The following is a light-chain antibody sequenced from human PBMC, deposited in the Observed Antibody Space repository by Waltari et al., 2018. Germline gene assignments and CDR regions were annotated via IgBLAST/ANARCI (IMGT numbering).Light chain of an antibody. CDR1: HDIGGR. Sequence: LLPQSPALQSVTPTAKVTITCRASHDIGGRLHWYQQKADQPPRILIKYVSQSFSGVPARFSGSGSGTDCTLTINGLEPEDAATYYCHHSSSLPYTLGQGTKREIK. CDR3: HHSSSLPYT. CDR2: YVS. V-gene: IGKV6-21*01. J-gene: IGKJ2*01.